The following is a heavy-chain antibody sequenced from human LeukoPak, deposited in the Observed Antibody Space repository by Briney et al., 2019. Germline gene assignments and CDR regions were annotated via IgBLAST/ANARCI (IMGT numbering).Heavy chain of an antibody. CDR2: IYYSGST. D-gene: IGHD2/OR15-2a*01. CDR1: GGSVSSGSYY. J-gene: IGHJ4*02. CDR3: ARALFWYFDY. Sequence: SETLSLTCTVSGGSVSSGSYYWSWIRQPPGKSLEWIGYIYYSGSTNYNPSLKSRVTISVDTSKIQFSLKLSSVTAADTAVYYCARALFWYFDYWGQGTLVTVSS. V-gene: IGHV4-61*01.